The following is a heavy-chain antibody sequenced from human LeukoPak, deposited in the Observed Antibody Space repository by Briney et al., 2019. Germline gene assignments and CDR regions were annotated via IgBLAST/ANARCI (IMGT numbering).Heavy chain of an antibody. CDR3: ARNTYLFGNDY. CDR1: GGSISSYY. J-gene: IGHJ4*02. CDR2: IYYSGST. D-gene: IGHD3-3*01. V-gene: IGHV4-59*12. Sequence: PSETLSLTCTVSGGSISSYYWSWIRQPPGKGLEWIGYIYYSGSTNYNPSLKSRVTISVDTSKNQFSLKLSSVTAADTAVYYCARNTYLFGNDYWGQGTLVTVSS.